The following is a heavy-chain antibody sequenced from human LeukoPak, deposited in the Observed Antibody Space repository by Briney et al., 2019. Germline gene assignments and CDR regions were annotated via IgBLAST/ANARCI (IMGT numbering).Heavy chain of an antibody. D-gene: IGHD1-26*01. CDR2: ISSSSDTT. CDR3: ASGMRVGPNI. CDR1: GFTFGPYT. J-gene: IGHJ4*02. V-gene: IGHV3-48*04. Sequence: GGSLRLSCAASGFTFGPYTMNWVRQAPGKGLEWVSYISSSSDTTYYADSVKGRFTISRDNAKNSLYLQMNSLRAEDTAVYYCASGMRVGPNIWGQGTLVTVPS.